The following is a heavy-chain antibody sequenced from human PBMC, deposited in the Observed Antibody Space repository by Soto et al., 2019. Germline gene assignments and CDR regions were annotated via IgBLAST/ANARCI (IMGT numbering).Heavy chain of an antibody. Sequence: PGGSQRHYCAASGFTFSTNSMNWVRQDPGKGMEWVSSISSSSSYIYYADSVKGRFNIYRDKDKNSLYLQMNRLRAEDKAVNYSPMYHFSCYFLPYDYYGIDVCVQGRPVAVSS. CDR1: GFTFSTNS. D-gene: IGHD3-3*02. V-gene: IGHV3-21*01. CDR3: PMYHFSCYFLPYDYYGIDV. J-gene: IGHJ6*02. CDR2: ISSSSSYI.